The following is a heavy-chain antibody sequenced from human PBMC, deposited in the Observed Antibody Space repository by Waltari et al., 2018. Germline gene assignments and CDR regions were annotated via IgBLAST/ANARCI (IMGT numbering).Heavy chain of an antibody. CDR2: IIGSGGST. J-gene: IGHJ6*02. D-gene: IGHD3-10*01. CDR1: GFTFSSYA. V-gene: IGHV3-23*01. Sequence: EVQLLESGGGLVQPGGSLRLFCAASGFTFSSYAMSWVRQAPGKGLEWVAAIIGSGGSTYYADSVKGRFTISRDNSKNTLYLQMNSLRAEDTAVYYCAKAGLWFGELFDYYGMDVWSQGTTVTVSS. CDR3: AKAGLWFGELFDYYGMDV.